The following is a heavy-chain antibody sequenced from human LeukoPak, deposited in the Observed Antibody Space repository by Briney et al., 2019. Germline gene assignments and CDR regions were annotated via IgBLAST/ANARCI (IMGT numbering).Heavy chain of an antibody. CDR1: GFTFRSYS. D-gene: IGHD1-26*01. J-gene: IGHJ4*02. Sequence: PGGSLRLSCAASGFTFRSYSMNWVRQAPGKGLEWVSAIDPSSTYIYYADSVKGRFTISRDNAENSLYLQMNSLRVEDTAVYYCARIVGATTHYFDYWGQGTLVTVSS. CDR3: ARIVGATTHYFDY. V-gene: IGHV3-21*01. CDR2: IDPSSTYI.